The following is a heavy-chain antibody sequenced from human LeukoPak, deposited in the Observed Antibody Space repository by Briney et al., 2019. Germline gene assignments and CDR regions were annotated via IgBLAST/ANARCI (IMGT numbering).Heavy chain of an antibody. V-gene: IGHV4-31*03. CDR2: IYYSGST. Sequence: SETLSLTCTVSGGSISSGGYYWSWIRQHPGKGLEWIGYIYYSGSTYYNPSLKSRVTISVDTSKNQFSLKPSSVTAADTAVYYCARGEYSSSPRLDYWGQGTLVTVSS. CDR1: GGSISSGGYY. J-gene: IGHJ4*02. D-gene: IGHD6-6*01. CDR3: ARGEYSSSPRLDY.